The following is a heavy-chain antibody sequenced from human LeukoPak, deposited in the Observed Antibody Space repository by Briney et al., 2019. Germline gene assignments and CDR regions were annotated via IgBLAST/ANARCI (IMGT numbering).Heavy chain of an antibody. CDR1: GFTFCSYA. D-gene: IGHD2-15*01. CDR3: PRDMSEKYSIDY. CDR2: ISGSGGST. V-gene: IGHV3-23*01. J-gene: IGHJ4*02. Sequence: PGGSLRLSCAASGFTFCSYAMSWVRQAPGKGLEWVSAISGSGGSTYYADSVKGRFTLSRDNSKNTLYLQMNSLRADDTAIYFCPRDMSEKYSIDYWGQGTLVTVSS.